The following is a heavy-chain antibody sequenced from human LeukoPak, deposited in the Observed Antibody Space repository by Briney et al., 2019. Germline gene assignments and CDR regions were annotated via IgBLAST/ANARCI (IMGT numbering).Heavy chain of an antibody. CDR1: GFTFSSYW. V-gene: IGHV3-74*01. CDR2: INSDGSST. D-gene: IGHD3-3*01. Sequence: PGGSLRLSCAASGFTFSSYWMHWVRQAPGKGLVWVSRINSDGSSTSYADPVKGRFTISRDNAKNTLYLQMNSLRAEDTAVYYCARGPSRFLEWLFKMELDYWGQGTLVTVSS. CDR3: ARGPSRFLEWLFKMELDY. J-gene: IGHJ4*02.